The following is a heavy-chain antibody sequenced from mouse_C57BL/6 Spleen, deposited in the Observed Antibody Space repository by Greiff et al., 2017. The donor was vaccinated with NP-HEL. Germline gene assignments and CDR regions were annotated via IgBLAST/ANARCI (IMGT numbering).Heavy chain of an antibody. CDR1: GFTFSDYG. CDR2: ISSGSSTI. V-gene: IGHV5-17*01. J-gene: IGHJ4*01. CDR3: ARTYGRHDYATDY. Sequence: EVKVEESGGGLVKPGGSLKLSCAASGFTFSDYGMHWVRQAPEKGLEWVAYISSGSSTIYYADTVKGRFTISRDNAKNTLFLQMTSLRSEDTAMYDGARTYGRHDYATDYWGQGTSVTVSS. D-gene: IGHD1-1*01.